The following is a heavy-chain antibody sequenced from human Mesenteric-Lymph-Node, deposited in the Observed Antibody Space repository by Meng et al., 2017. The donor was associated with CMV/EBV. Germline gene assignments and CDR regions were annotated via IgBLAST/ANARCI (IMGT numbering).Heavy chain of an antibody. D-gene: IGHD6-13*01. CDR3: TTAEQQLVREAFDI. CDR1: GFTFSNAW. V-gene: IGHV3-15*01. CDR2: IKSKTDGGTT. J-gene: IGHJ3*02. Sequence: GESLKISCAASGFTFSNAWMSWVRQAPGKGLEWVGHIKSKTDGGTTDYAAPVKGRFTISRDDSKNTLYLQMNSLKTEDTAVYYCTTAEQQLVREAFDIWGQGTMVTVSS.